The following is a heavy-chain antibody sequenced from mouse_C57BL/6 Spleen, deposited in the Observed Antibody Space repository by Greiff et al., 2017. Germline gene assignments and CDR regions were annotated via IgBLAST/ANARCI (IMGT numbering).Heavy chain of an antibody. CDR1: GYTFTDYY. Sequence: EVQLQQSGPELVKPGASVKISCKASGYTFTDYYMNWVKQSHGKSLEWIGDINPNNGGTSYNQKFKGKATLTVDKSSSTAYMELRSLTSEDSAVDYCARPYAGYYAMDYWGQGTSVTVAS. D-gene: IGHD1-1*01. CDR2: INPNNGGT. V-gene: IGHV1-26*01. J-gene: IGHJ4*01. CDR3: ARPYAGYYAMDY.